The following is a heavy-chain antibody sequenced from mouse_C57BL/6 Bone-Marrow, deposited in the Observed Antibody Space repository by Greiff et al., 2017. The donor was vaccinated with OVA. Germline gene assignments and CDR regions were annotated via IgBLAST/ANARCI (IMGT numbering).Heavy chain of an antibody. Sequence: VQLQQPGAELVKPGASVKMSCQASGYTFTSYWITWVKQRPGQGLEWIGDIYLGSGSTNYNEKFKSKATLTVDTSSSTAYMQLSSLTSEDSAVYYCARSYYYDYDGYAMDYWGQGTSVTVSS. D-gene: IGHD2-4*01. CDR3: ARSYYYDYDGYAMDY. J-gene: IGHJ4*01. CDR1: GYTFTSYW. V-gene: IGHV1-55*01. CDR2: IYLGSGST.